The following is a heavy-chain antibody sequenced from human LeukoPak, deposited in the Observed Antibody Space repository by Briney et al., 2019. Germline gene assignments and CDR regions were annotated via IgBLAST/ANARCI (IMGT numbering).Heavy chain of an antibody. CDR2: ISRSSRHV. J-gene: IGHJ1*01. CDR3: VRDLMGSGSTTAYLHH. CDR1: GFTFSSYA. V-gene: IGHV3-21*01. Sequence: GGSLRLSCAASGFTFSSYAMNWVRQAPGKGLEWVSSISRSSRHVYYAGSVKGRFTISRDNAKNSLYLQMNSLRAEDMAVYFCVRDLMGSGSTTAYLHHWGQGTLVTVSP. D-gene: IGHD1-1*01.